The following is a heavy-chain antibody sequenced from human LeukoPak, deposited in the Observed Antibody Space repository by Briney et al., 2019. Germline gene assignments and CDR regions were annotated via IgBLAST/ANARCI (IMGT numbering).Heavy chain of an antibody. V-gene: IGHV3-23*01. J-gene: IGHJ4*02. Sequence: GGSLRLSCAASGFTFSSYAMSWVRQAPGKGLEWVSAISGSDGSTYYADSVKGRFTISRDNSKNTLYLQMNSLRAEDTAVYYCAKSKVLDYDFWSGYWTHFDYWGQGTLVTVSS. CDR3: AKSKVLDYDFWSGYWTHFDY. CDR2: ISGSDGST. CDR1: GFTFSSYA. D-gene: IGHD3-3*01.